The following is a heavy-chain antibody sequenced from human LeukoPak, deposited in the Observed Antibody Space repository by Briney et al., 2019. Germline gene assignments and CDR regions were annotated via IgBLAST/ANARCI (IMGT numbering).Heavy chain of an antibody. Sequence: PGGSLRLSCAASGFTFSSYAMSWVRQAPGKGLEWVSAIRGSGGSTYYADSVKGRFTISRDNSKNTLYLQMNSLRAEDTAVYYCARWNGGSGPPPDRITSGYYYYYYMDVWGKGTTVTVSS. V-gene: IGHV3-23*01. CDR3: ARWNGGSGPPPDRITSGYYYYYYMDV. CDR1: GFTFSSYA. J-gene: IGHJ6*03. CDR2: IRGSGGST. D-gene: IGHD6-19*01.